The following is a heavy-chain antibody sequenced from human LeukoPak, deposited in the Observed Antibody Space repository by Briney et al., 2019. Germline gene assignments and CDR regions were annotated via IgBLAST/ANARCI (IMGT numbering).Heavy chain of an antibody. CDR3: ARVTWNYVPFDY. Sequence: GGSLRLSCAASGFSLSTNSMNWVRQAPGKGLEWVSSISNTGTYTHYADSLKGRFTISRDNARNTLYLQMNSLGAEDIAVYYCARVTWNYVPFDYWGQGTLVTVSS. J-gene: IGHJ4*02. D-gene: IGHD3-10*02. CDR1: GFSLSTNS. CDR2: ISNTGTYT. V-gene: IGHV3-21*01.